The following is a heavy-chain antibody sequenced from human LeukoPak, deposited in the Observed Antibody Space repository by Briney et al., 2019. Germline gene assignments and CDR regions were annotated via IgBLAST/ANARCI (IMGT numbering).Heavy chain of an antibody. CDR1: GGSISSYY. D-gene: IGHD2-2*02. CDR2: IYTSGST. Sequence: SETLSLTCTVSGGSISSYYWSRIRQPAGKGLEWIGRIYTSGSTNYNPSLKSRVTMSVDTSKNQFSLKLSSVTAADTAVYYCARVVDCSSTSCYSFDYWGQGTLVTVSS. J-gene: IGHJ4*02. V-gene: IGHV4-4*07. CDR3: ARVVDCSSTSCYSFDY.